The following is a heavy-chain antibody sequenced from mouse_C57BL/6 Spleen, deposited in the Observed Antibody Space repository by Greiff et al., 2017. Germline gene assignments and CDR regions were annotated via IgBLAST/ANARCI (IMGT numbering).Heavy chain of an antibody. CDR3: AREELTGTRYFDY. V-gene: IGHV5-4*01. CDR2: ISDGGRYT. CDR1: GFTFSSYA. D-gene: IGHD4-1*01. Sequence: EVQGVESGGGLVKPGGSLKLSCAASGFTFSSYAMSWVRQTPEKRLEWVATISDGGRYTYYPDNVKGRFTISRYNAKNNLYLQMSHLKSKDTAMYYCAREELTGTRYFDYWGQGTTRTVSS. J-gene: IGHJ2*01.